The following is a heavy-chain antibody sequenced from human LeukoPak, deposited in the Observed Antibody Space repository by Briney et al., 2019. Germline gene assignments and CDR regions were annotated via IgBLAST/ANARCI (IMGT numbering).Heavy chain of an antibody. CDR3: ARELVGYCSGGSCFNWFDP. V-gene: IGHV4-30-4*01. D-gene: IGHD2-15*01. CDR2: IYYSGST. J-gene: IGHJ5*02. Sequence: SQTLSLTCTVSGXSISSGDYYWSWIRQPPGKGLEWIGYIYYSGSTYYNPSLKSRVTISVDTSKNQFSLKLSSVTAADTAVYYCARELVGYCSGGSCFNWFDPWGQGTLVTVSS. CDR1: GXSISSGDYY.